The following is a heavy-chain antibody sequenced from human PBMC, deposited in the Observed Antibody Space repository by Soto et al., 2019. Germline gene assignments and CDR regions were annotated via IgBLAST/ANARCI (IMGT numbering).Heavy chain of an antibody. CDR2: ISYDGSNK. CDR1: GFTFSSYG. D-gene: IGHD2-21*02. J-gene: IGHJ4*02. V-gene: IGHV3-30*18. CDR3: AKVLHSIIVVVTAIKPFDY. Sequence: GGSLRLSCAASGFTFSSYGMHWVRQAPGKGLEWVAVISYDGSNKYYADSVKGRFTISRDNSKNTLYLQMNSLRAEDTAVYYCAKVLHSIIVVVTAIKPFDYWGQGTLVTVSS.